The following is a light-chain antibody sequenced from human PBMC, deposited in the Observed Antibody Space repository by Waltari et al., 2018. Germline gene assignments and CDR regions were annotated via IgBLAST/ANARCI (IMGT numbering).Light chain of an antibody. CDR2: SNN. V-gene: IGLV1-44*01. CDR1: SSNIGSNT. J-gene: IGLJ2*01. Sequence: QSVLTQPPSASGSPGQRVPISCSGRSSNIGSNTVNWYQQLPGTAPKLLIYSNNQRPSGVPDRFSGSKSGTSASLAISGLQSEDEADYYCAVWDDSLNGPVFGGGTKLTVL. CDR3: AVWDDSLNGPV.